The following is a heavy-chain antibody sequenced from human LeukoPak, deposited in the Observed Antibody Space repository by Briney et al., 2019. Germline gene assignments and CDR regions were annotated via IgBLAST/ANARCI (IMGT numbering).Heavy chain of an antibody. V-gene: IGHV3-53*04. J-gene: IGHJ6*02. D-gene: IGHD3-16*02. Sequence: PGGSLRLSCAASGFTVSSNYMSWVRQAPGKGLEWVSVICSGGSTYYADSVKGRFTISRHTSKNTLYLQMNSLRAEDTVVYYCASLRTFGGVIAPLHYYYGMDVWGQGTTVTVSS. CDR1: GFTVSSNY. CDR2: ICSGGST. CDR3: ASLRTFGGVIAPLHYYYGMDV.